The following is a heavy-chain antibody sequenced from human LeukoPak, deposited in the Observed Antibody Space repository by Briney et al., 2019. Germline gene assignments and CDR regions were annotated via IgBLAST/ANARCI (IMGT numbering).Heavy chain of an antibody. CDR1: GGSISSTNW. J-gene: IGHJ4*02. CDR2: VHLSGRT. CDR3: AREGGPYRPLDY. Sequence: SETLSLTCGVSGGSISSTNWWTWVRQPPGEGLEWIGEVHLSGRTNYNPSLGSRVTMPVDMSENHISLKLTSVTAADTAVYYCAREGGPYRPLDYSGQGTLVTVSS. V-gene: IGHV4-4*02.